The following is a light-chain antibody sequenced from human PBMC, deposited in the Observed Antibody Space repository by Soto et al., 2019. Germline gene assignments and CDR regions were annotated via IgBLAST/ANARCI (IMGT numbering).Light chain of an antibody. J-gene: IGLJ2*01. CDR3: QVWDSTTVI. CDR1: NIGRKN. V-gene: IGLV3-9*01. Sequence: YELTQLLSLSVAPGQTARITCGGDNIGRKNVHWYKQQPGQAPVVVMYRSNSRPSGIPERFSGSNSGNTATLTISRAQAGDEGDYYCQVWDSTTVIFGGGTKVTVL. CDR2: RSN.